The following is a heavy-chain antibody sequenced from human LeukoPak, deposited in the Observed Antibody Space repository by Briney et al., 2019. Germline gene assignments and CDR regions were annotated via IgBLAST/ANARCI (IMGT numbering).Heavy chain of an antibody. CDR3: ARAHLIAAAGYNWFDP. J-gene: IGHJ5*02. Sequence: ASVKVSRKASGYTFTAFYMHWVRQAPGQGLEWMGWINPNSGATNYAQKFQGRVTMTRDTSISTAYMELSRLRSDDTAVYYCARAHLIAAAGYNWFDPWGQGTLVTVS. V-gene: IGHV1-2*02. CDR1: GYTFTAFY. D-gene: IGHD6-13*01. CDR2: INPNSGAT.